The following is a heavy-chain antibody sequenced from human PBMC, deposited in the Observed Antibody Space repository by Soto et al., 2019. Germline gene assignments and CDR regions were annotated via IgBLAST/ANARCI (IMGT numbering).Heavy chain of an antibody. Sequence: SVTMSVTCTVSGGSISSSIYYWGWIRQPPGKGLEWIGSISYSGSTYYNPSLKSRVTISVDTSKIQFSLKLSSVTAADTAVYYCASLYGDYVSYWGQGTLVTVSS. D-gene: IGHD4-17*01. CDR1: GGSISSSIYY. CDR3: ASLYGDYVSY. J-gene: IGHJ4*02. CDR2: ISYSGST. V-gene: IGHV4-39*01.